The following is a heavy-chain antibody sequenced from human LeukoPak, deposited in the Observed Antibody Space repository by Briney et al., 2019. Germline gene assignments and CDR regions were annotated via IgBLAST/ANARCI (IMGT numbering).Heavy chain of an antibody. CDR3: ARESFWSGYYSAY. Sequence: GGSLRLSCAASGFTVSSNYMSWVRQAPWKGLEWVSVIYSGGSTYYADSVKGRFTISRDNSKNTLYLQMNSLRAEDTAVYYCARESFWSGYYSAYWGQGTLVTVSS. CDR2: IYSGGST. D-gene: IGHD3-3*01. J-gene: IGHJ4*02. V-gene: IGHV3-53*01. CDR1: GFTVSSNY.